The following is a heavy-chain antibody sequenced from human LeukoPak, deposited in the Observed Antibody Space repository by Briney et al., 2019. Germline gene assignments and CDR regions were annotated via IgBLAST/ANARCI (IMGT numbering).Heavy chain of an antibody. CDR3: ARSADDSSTSLYFQH. D-gene: IGHD3-22*01. J-gene: IGHJ1*01. CDR2: IYPGDSDT. CDR1: GYSFTSYW. V-gene: IGHV5-51*01. Sequence: GESLKISCKGPGYSFTSYWIGWVRQMPGKGLEWMGIIYPGDSDTRYSPSFQGQVTISADKSTSTAYLQWSSLKASDTAIYYCARSADDSSTSLYFQHWGQGTLVTVSS.